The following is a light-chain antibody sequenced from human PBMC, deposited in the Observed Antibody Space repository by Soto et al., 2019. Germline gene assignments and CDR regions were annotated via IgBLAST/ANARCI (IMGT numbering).Light chain of an antibody. CDR2: SNN. CDR1: SSKIGSNT. J-gene: IGLJ1*01. CDR3: AAWDASLNGPV. V-gene: IGLV1-44*01. Sequence: QSVPTQPPSASGAPGQRVTISCSGSSSKIGSNTVNWFQQLPGTAPKLLIYSNNQRPSGVPDRFSGSKSGTSASLAISGLQSEDEADYYCAAWDASLNGPVFGTGTKVTVL.